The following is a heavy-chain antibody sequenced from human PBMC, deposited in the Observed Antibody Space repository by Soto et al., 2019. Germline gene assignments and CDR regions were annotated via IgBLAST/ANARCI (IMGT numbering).Heavy chain of an antibody. V-gene: IGHV1-69*13. CDR2: IIPIFGTA. CDR3: ARDSTRYDFWSGYYLGYFDY. D-gene: IGHD3-3*01. CDR1: GGTFGIYA. J-gene: IGHJ4*02. Sequence: ASVKVSCKASGGTFGIYAISWVRQAPGQGLEWMGGIIPIFGTANYAQKFQGRVTITADESTSTAYMELSSLRSEDTAVYYCARDSTRYDFWSGYYLGYFDYWGQGTLVTVSS.